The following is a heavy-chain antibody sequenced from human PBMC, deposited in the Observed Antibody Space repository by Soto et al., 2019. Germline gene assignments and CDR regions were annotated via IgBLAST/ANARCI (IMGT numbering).Heavy chain of an antibody. J-gene: IGHJ4*02. D-gene: IGHD6-13*01. CDR1: GFTFSRHA. Sequence: EVLLLESGGGLVQPGGSLRLSCAASGFTFSRHAMSWVRQAPGKGLEWVSTLSAFDNTYYADSVKGRFIISRDISKNTMSLQMNSLRVDDTAVYYCAKDPRAYSTNMGYYFDYWGQGSLVTVSS. CDR3: AKDPRAYSTNMGYYFDY. V-gene: IGHV3-23*01. CDR2: LSAFDNT.